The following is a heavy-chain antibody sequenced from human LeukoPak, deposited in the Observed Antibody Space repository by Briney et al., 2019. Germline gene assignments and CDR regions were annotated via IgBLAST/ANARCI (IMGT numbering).Heavy chain of an antibody. V-gene: IGHV4-39*07. CDR2: IYYSGST. CDR3: ARDFFRMVRGVDNWFDP. D-gene: IGHD3-10*01. Sequence: SETLSLTCTVSGGSISGTSYYWGWIRQPPGKGLEWIGSIYYSGSTYYNPSLKSRVTISVDTSKNQFSLKLSSVTAEDTAVYYCARDFFRMVRGVDNWFDPWGQGTLVTVSS. J-gene: IGHJ5*02. CDR1: GGSISGTSYY.